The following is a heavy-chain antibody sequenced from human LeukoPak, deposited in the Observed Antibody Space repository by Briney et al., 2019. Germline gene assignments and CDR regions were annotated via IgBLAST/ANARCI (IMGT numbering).Heavy chain of an antibody. D-gene: IGHD3-16*02. V-gene: IGHV4-61*08. CDR1: GGSISSGGYS. CDR3: ARGPFMITFGGVIVIPHFDY. J-gene: IGHJ4*02. CDR2: IYYSGST. Sequence: SQTLSLTCAVSGGSISSGGYSWSWIRQPPGKGLEWIGYIYYSGSTNYNPSLKSRVTISVDTSKNQFSLKLSSVTAADTAVYYCARGPFMITFGGVIVIPHFDYWGQGTLVTVSS.